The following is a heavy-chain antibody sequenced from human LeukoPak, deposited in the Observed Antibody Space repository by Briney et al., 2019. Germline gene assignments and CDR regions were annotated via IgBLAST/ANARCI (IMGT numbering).Heavy chain of an antibody. CDR1: GYTFTSFL. CDR3: ARVPPSAHQLLSSDY. Sequence: ASVKVSCKASGYTFTSFLISWVRQAPGEGLEWMGWISGYDGNTKYAQRFQGRVTMTTDTSTSTAYMELRSLRSDDTAVYYCARVPPSAHQLLSSDYWGQGTQVTVSS. J-gene: IGHJ4*02. D-gene: IGHD2-2*01. CDR2: ISGYDGNT. V-gene: IGHV1-18*01.